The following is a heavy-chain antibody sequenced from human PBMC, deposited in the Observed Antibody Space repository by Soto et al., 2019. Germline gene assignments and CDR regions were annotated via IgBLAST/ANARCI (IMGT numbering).Heavy chain of an antibody. Sequence: QVQLQESGPGLVKPSETLSLTCTVSGVSVNSGNYYWNWIRRPPGGGLEWVGSIYYNGRTDYNPSLKSRVTISVDTSKNRFSLRLNSVTAADTAVYSCARESSRYYRGGFDYWGLGTLVAVSS. CDR2: IYYNGRT. J-gene: IGHJ4*02. CDR1: GVSVNSGNYY. CDR3: ARESSRYYRGGFDY. V-gene: IGHV4-61*01. D-gene: IGHD3-22*01.